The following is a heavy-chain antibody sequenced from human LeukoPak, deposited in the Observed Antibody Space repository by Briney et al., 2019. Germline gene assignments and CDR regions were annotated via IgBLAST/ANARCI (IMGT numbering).Heavy chain of an antibody. V-gene: IGHV5-51*01. CDR2: IYPGDSDT. Sequence: GESLKISRKGSGYSFTSYWIGWVRQMPGKGLEWMGIIYPGDSDTRYSPSFQGQVTISADKSISTAYLQWSSLKASDTAMYYCARGGPYSSGLNGVYFDYWGQGTLVTVSS. D-gene: IGHD6-19*01. J-gene: IGHJ4*02. CDR3: ARGGPYSSGLNGVYFDY. CDR1: GYSFTSYW.